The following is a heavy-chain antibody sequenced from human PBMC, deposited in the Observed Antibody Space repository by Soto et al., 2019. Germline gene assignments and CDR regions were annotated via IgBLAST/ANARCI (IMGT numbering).Heavy chain of an antibody. V-gene: IGHV4-34*01. Sequence: PSETLSLTCAVYGGSFSGYYWSWIRQPPGKGLEWIGEINHSGSTNYNPSLKSRVTISVDTSKNQFSLKLSSVTAADTAVYYCARGRITMVRGILSPSYFDYWGQGTLVTVSS. CDR2: INHSGST. CDR3: ARGRITMVRGILSPSYFDY. J-gene: IGHJ4*02. CDR1: GGSFSGYY. D-gene: IGHD3-10*01.